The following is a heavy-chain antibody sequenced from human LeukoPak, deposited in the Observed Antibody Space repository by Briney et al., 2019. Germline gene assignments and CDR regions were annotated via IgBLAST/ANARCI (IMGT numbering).Heavy chain of an antibody. J-gene: IGHJ6*03. CDR1: GYSISNGYY. Sequence: SETLSLTCTVSGYSISNGYYWGWIRQPPGTELEWIGSIYPSGSTFYNPSLNGRVSISRDTSKNFFSLRLRSVTAADTAVYFCARGRVSSGTWYSTYYYFFYMDFWGKGTTVTVSS. V-gene: IGHV4-38-2*02. D-gene: IGHD4-11*01. CDR3: ARGRVSSGTWYSTYYYFFYMDF. CDR2: IYPSGST.